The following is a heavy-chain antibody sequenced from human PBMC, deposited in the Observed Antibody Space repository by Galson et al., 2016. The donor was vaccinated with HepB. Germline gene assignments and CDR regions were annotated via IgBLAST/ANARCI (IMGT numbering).Heavy chain of an antibody. CDR2: IKQDGSEK. Sequence: SLRLSCAASGFIFSSYWMSWVRQAPGKGLEWVANIKQDGSEKYYVDSVKGRFTISRDNARNSLYMQMNSLRAEDTGIYYCAREGLADGSYFDYWGRGTLVTVS. V-gene: IGHV3-7*01. D-gene: IGHD5-24*01. CDR1: GFIFSSYW. CDR3: AREGLADGSYFDY. J-gene: IGHJ4*02.